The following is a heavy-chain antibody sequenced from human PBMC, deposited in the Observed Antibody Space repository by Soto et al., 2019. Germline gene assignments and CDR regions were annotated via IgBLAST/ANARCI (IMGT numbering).Heavy chain of an antibody. V-gene: IGHV4-59*01. J-gene: IGHJ5*02. Sequence: SETLSLTCTVSGGSISSYYLSWIRQPPGKGLEWIGYIYYSGSTNYNPSLKSRVTISVDTSKNQFSLKLSSVTAADTAVYYCARVEVNWFDPWGQGTLVTVSS. CDR1: GGSISSYY. CDR2: IYYSGST. CDR3: ARVEVNWFDP.